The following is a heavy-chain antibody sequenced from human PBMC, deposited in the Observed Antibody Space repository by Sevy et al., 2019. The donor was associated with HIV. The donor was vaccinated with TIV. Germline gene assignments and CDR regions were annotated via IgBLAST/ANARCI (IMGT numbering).Heavy chain of an antibody. Sequence: GGSLRFSCAASTFTFSDYYMTWIRQAPGKGLEWVSHISSGGSNKYYADSVKGRFTISRDNAKNSLYLQMNSLRVEDTALHYCARVRYNYGSYYFDYWGQGTLVTVSS. CDR2: ISSGGSNK. CDR1: TFTFSDYY. D-gene: IGHD5-18*01. V-gene: IGHV3-11*01. CDR3: ARVRYNYGSYYFDY. J-gene: IGHJ4*02.